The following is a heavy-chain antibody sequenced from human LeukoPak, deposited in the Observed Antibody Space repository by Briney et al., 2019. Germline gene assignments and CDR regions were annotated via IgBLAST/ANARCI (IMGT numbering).Heavy chain of an antibody. D-gene: IGHD1-14*01. CDR1: GFNFSSYG. J-gene: IGHJ4*02. CDR2: IWYDGSNK. Sequence: PGGSLRLSCAASGFNFSSYGMHWVRQAPGKGLEWVAVIWYDGSNKYYADSVKGRFTISRDNSKNTLYLQMNSLRAEDTAVYYCAKDSGRDYFDYWGQGTLVTVSS. V-gene: IGHV3-33*06. CDR3: AKDSGRDYFDY.